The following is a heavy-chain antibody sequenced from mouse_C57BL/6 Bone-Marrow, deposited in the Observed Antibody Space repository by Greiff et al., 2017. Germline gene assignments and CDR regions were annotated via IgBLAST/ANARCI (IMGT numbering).Heavy chain of an antibody. Sequence: VQLQQPGAELVKPGASVKLSCKASGYTFTSYWMHWVKQRPGQGLEWIGMIHPNSGSTNDNEKFKSKATLTVDKSSSTAYMQLSSLTSEDSAVYYCARSKRRIEPFAYWGQGTLVTVSA. V-gene: IGHV1-64*01. CDR1: GYTFTSYW. CDR2: IHPNSGST. CDR3: ARSKRRIEPFAY. J-gene: IGHJ3*01.